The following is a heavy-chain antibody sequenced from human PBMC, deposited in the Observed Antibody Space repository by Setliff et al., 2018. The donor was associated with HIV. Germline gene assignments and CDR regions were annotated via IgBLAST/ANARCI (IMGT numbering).Heavy chain of an antibody. CDR3: ARSPLYSGYERYYFDY. D-gene: IGHD5-12*01. Sequence: SETLSLTCAVSGGSISSSNWWSWVRQPPGKGLEWIGEIYFSGHTNYNPSLKSRVTLSLDNSKNQFSLKLTSVTAADTAVYYCARSPLYSGYERYYFDYWGQGTLVTVSS. V-gene: IGHV4-4*02. CDR2: IYFSGHT. CDR1: GGSISSSNW. J-gene: IGHJ4*02.